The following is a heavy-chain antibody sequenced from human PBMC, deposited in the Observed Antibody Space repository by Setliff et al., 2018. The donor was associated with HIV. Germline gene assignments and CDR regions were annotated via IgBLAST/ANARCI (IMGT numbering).Heavy chain of an antibody. CDR1: GFTFSSYR. Sequence: PGGSLRLSCAASGFTFSSYRMHWVRQTPGKGLVWVSRINSDGSSISYADSVEGRFTISRDNAKNTLYLQMNSLRGEDTAVYYCARHSDWYGNDAFDIWGQGTRVTVSS. CDR2: INSDGSSI. J-gene: IGHJ3*02. D-gene: IGHD6-19*01. V-gene: IGHV3-74*01. CDR3: ARHSDWYGNDAFDI.